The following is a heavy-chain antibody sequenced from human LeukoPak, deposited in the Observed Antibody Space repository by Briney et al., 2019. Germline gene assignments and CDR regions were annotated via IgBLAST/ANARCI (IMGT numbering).Heavy chain of an antibody. Sequence: PGGSLRLSCAASGFGFSFYWMTWVRQAPGEGLEWVASIKQDGSETYYVESVEGRFTISRDNAKDSLELLMNNLRAEDTAVYYCARSGPMCSMGQGVLTCYYYMDVWGKGTTVIISS. CDR1: GFGFSFYW. V-gene: IGHV3-7*01. J-gene: IGHJ6*03. D-gene: IGHD3-10*01. CDR3: ARSGPMCSMGQGVLTCYYYMDV. CDR2: IKQDGSET.